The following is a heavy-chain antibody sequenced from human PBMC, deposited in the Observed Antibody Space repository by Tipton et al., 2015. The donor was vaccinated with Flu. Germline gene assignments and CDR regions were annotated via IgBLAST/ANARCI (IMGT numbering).Heavy chain of an antibody. CDR3: ARVPGYNWKRWDWYFDL. CDR2: IYYSGST. D-gene: IGHD1-1*01. J-gene: IGHJ2*01. CDR1: GGSISSYY. V-gene: IGHV4-59*01. Sequence: QLVQSGAEVKPSETLSLTCTVSGGSISSYYWSWIRQPPGKGLEWIGYIYYSGSTNYNPSLKSRVTISVDTSKNQFSLKLSSVTAADTAVYYCARVPGYNWKRWDWYFDLWGRGTLVTVSS.